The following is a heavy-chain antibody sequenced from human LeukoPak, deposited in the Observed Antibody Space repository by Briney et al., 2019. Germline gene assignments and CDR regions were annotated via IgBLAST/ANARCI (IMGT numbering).Heavy chain of an antibody. CDR1: GYTFTSFA. D-gene: IGHD6-19*01. CDR2: INAGTGNR. CDR3: ARVSDDSGWNFDY. J-gene: IGHJ4*02. V-gene: IGHV1-3*01. Sequence: ASVKVSCKASGYTFTSFAVHWVRQAPGQRLEWMGWINAGTGNRKYSQKFQDRVTITRETSATTAYMELSSLTSEDTAVYYCARVSDDSGWNFDYWGQGTLVTVSS.